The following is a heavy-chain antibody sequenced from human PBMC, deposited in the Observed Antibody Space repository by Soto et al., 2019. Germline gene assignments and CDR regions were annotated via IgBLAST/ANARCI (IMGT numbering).Heavy chain of an antibody. CDR2: ISGNGDST. D-gene: IGHD3-10*01. Sequence: GGSLRLSCAASGFTFRSYAMSWVRQAPGKGLEWISGISGNGDSTYYADSVKGRFTTSRDNSKNMLYLQMNSLRAEDTAVYYCAKERITMVRGVLRANDYWAREPWSPSPQ. CDR1: GFTFRSYA. V-gene: IGHV3-23*01. J-gene: IGHJ4*02. CDR3: AKERITMVRGVLRANDY.